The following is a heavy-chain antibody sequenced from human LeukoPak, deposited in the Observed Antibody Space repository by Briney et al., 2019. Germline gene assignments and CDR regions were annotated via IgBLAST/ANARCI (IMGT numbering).Heavy chain of an antibody. J-gene: IGHJ5*02. Sequence: GGSLRLSCAASGFVVSSNYMSWVRQAPGKGLEWVSAVSRFGGTTYYADSAKGRFTISRDNSNNTVYLQMNSLRVGDTALYYCVKHVGSRWSNNRFDPWGQGTLVTVS. D-gene: IGHD6-13*01. CDR1: GFVVSSNY. CDR2: VSRFGGTT. V-gene: IGHV3-23*01. CDR3: VKHVGSRWSNNRFDP.